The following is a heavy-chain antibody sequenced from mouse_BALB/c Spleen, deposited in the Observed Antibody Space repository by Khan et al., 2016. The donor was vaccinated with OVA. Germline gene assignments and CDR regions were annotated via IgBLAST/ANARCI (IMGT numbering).Heavy chain of an antibody. CDR1: GYSFTGYY. CDR3: GRGGGSSFWWYFDV. J-gene: IGHJ1*01. CDR2: INPYNGGT. Sequence: VRLQQSGPELVKPGASVKISCKSSGYSFTGYYMHWVKQSHVKSLEWIGRINPYNGGTSYNKNFKDKASLTVDKSSSTAYMELHSLTSEDSAVYYCGRGGGSSFWWYFDVWGAGTTVTVSS. D-gene: IGHD1-1*01. V-gene: IGHV1-26*01.